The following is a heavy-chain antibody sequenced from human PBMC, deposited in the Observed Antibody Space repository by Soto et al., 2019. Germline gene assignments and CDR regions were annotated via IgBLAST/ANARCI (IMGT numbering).Heavy chain of an antibody. V-gene: IGHV4-4*02. D-gene: IGHD6-19*01. CDR3: ARHIAVSGMRGFDF. Sequence: QVQLQESGPGLMKPSGTLSLTCAVSGGSISTNWWSWVRQPPGKGLEWIGEIYHSGRTNYNPSLENRVTMSVDKSQNLLSLILNSVTAADTAVYYCARHIAVSGMRGFDFWGQGTLVTVSS. CDR1: GGSISTNW. CDR2: IYHSGRT. J-gene: IGHJ4*02.